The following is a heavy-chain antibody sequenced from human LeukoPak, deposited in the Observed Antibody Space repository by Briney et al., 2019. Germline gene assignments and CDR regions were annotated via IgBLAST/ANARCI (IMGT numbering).Heavy chain of an antibody. CDR1: GYTFTSSD. CDR2: MNPNTDKT. V-gene: IGHV1-8*01. Sequence: ASVKVSCKASGYTFTSSDINWVRQATGQGREWMGWMNPNTDKTDFARNFQGRVTMTKNISISTAYMEVTSLTYEDTAIYYCARGRPGLASAGIYDFWGQGTLITVSS. D-gene: IGHD6-13*01. J-gene: IGHJ4*02. CDR3: ARGRPGLASAGIYDF.